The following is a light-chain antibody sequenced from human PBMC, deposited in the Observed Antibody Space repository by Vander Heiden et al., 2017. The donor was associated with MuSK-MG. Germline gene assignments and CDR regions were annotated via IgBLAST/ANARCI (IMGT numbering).Light chain of an antibody. CDR1: QSVDSY. Sequence: EVVLTQSPASLSLSPGEGATLSCRASQSVDSYLAWYQQKPGQAPRLLLYDASNRATGIPARFSGSGSGTDFTLTISSLEPEDFAVYYCQQRSNWPGTFGQRTKVEIK. J-gene: IGKJ1*01. CDR3: QQRSNWPGT. V-gene: IGKV3-11*01. CDR2: DAS.